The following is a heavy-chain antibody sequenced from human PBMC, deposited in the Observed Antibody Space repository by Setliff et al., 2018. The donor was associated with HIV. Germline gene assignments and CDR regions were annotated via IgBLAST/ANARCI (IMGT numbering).Heavy chain of an antibody. CDR2: INQSGRS. V-gene: IGHV4-28*02. CDR3: ARWTVGELDHFDS. Sequence: SGPTLVNPTQTLTLTCTFSGFSLNTNGVGVGWIRQPPGKGLEWIGEINQSGRSNYNPSLKSRVIISIDTSKNQFALKLSSVTAADTAMYYCARWTVGELDHFDSWGQGTPVTVSS. D-gene: IGHD4-17*01. J-gene: IGHJ4*02. CDR1: GFSLNTNGVG.